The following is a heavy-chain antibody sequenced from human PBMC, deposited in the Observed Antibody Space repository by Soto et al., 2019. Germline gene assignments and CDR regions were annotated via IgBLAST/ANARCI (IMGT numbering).Heavy chain of an antibody. D-gene: IGHD1-26*01. Sequence: SETQSLTYTVSGGSISSYYGSWIRQPPGKGLEWIGYIYYSGSTNYNPSLKSRITINPDTSNNQVSLHLNSVTPDDTAVYYCARLIGNSWLDSWGQGTLVTVSS. CDR3: ARLIGNSWLDS. CDR1: GGSISSYY. J-gene: IGHJ5*01. V-gene: IGHV4-59*08. CDR2: IYYSGST.